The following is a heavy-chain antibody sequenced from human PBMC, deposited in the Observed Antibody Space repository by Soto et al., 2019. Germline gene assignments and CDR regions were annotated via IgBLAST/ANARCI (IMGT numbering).Heavy chain of an antibody. CDR3: ARDGTRSFYYYYGMDV. D-gene: IGHD1-26*01. CDR1: GGSISSYY. Sequence: QVQLQESGPGLVKPSETLSLTCTVSGGSISSYYWSWIRQPPGKGLEWIGYIYYSGSTNYNPSLKSRVTISVDTSKNQCSLKLSSVTAADTAVYYCARDGTRSFYYYYGMDVWGQGTTVTVSS. CDR2: IYYSGST. J-gene: IGHJ6*02. V-gene: IGHV4-59*01.